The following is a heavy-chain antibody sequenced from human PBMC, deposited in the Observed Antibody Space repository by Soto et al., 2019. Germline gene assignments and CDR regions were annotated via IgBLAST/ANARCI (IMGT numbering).Heavy chain of an antibody. V-gene: IGHV3-23*01. CDR2: ISGTSDMT. J-gene: IGHJ1*01. Sequence: GGSLRPSCVGSGFTFRSYPMNWVRQAPGKGLEWVSAISGTSDMTYYANPVPGRFTISRDNAKNTLYLQVSSLRVEDTAIYYCAKYRWGATTLPSIIWGRGSLVTVSS. CDR3: AKYRWGATTLPSII. CDR1: GFTFRSYP. D-gene: IGHD1-26*01.